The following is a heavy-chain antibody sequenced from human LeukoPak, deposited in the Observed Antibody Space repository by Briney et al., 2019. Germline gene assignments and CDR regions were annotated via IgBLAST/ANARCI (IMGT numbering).Heavy chain of an antibody. J-gene: IGHJ5*02. CDR1: GGSFSGYY. D-gene: IGHD3-10*01. Sequence: PSETLYLTCAVYGGSFSGYYWSWIRQPPGKGLEWIGEINHSGSTNYNPSLKSRVTISVDTSKNQFSLKLSSVTAADTAVYYCARARFGELLGRFDPWGQGTLVTVSS. V-gene: IGHV4-34*01. CDR3: ARARFGELLGRFDP. CDR2: INHSGST.